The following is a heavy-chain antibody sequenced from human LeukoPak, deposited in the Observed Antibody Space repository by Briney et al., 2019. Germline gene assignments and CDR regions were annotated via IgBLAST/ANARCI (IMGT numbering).Heavy chain of an antibody. CDR1: GFTFSSYG. CDR2: IWYDGSNK. Sequence: GGSLRLSCAASGFTFSSYGMHWVRQAPGKGLEWVAVIWYDGSNKYYADSVKGRFTISRDNSKNTLYLQMNSLRAEDTAVYYCARKPLSYSNYEVDYWGQGTLVTVSS. J-gene: IGHJ4*02. D-gene: IGHD4-4*01. V-gene: IGHV3-33*08. CDR3: ARKPLSYSNYEVDY.